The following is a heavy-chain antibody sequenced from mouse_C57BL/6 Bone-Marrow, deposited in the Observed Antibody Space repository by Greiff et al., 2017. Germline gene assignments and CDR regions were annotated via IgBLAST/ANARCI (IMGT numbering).Heavy chain of an antibody. Sequence: VQLQQSGPVLVKPGASVKMSCKASGYTFTDYYMNWVKQSHGKSLEWIGVINPYNGGTSYNQKFKGKATLTVDKSSSTAYMELNSLTSEDSAVYYCAIGGYDVFDYWGQGTTLTVSS. CDR3: AIGGYDVFDY. V-gene: IGHV1-19*01. J-gene: IGHJ2*01. CDR1: GYTFTDYY. CDR2: INPYNGGT. D-gene: IGHD2-2*01.